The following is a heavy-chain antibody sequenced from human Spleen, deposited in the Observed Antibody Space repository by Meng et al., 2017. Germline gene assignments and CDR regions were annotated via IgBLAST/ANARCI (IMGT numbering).Heavy chain of an antibody. CDR1: IFTFSSYW. CDR3: ARAWEKGIQLWF. D-gene: IGHD5-18*01. V-gene: IGHV3-7*01. Sequence: GGSLRLSCEASIFTFSSYWMNWVRQAPGRGLEWVANIKQDGSEKNYVDSVKGRFTISRDNAKNSLYLQMNSLRAEDTAVYYCARAWEKGIQLWFGGQETLVTVSS. CDR2: IKQDGSEK. J-gene: IGHJ4*02.